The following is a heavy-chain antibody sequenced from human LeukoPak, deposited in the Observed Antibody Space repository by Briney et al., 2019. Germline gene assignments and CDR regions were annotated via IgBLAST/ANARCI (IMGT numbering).Heavy chain of an antibody. Sequence: ASVKVSCKASGGTFSSYAISWVRQAPGQGLEWMGIINPSGGSTSYAQKFQGRVTMTRDTSTSTVYMELSSLRSEDTAVYYCATATITHTDYWGQGTLVTVSS. V-gene: IGHV1-46*01. D-gene: IGHD5-24*01. CDR2: INPSGGST. CDR1: GGTFSSYA. CDR3: ATATITHTDY. J-gene: IGHJ4*02.